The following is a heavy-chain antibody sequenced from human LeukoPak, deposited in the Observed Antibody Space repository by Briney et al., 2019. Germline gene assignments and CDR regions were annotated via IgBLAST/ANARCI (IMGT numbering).Heavy chain of an antibody. V-gene: IGHV3-23*01. Sequence: GGSLRLSCAASGFTFSSYTMSWVRQAPGKGLEWVSTITTSDGNTYYADSVKGRFTVSRDNSKHTMSLQMNTLRAEDTAVYYCARGITAFGVPGATYYFDYWGQGTLVTVSS. CDR1: GFTFSSYT. CDR2: ITTSDGNT. J-gene: IGHJ4*02. CDR3: ARGITAFGVPGATYYFDY. D-gene: IGHD3-3*01.